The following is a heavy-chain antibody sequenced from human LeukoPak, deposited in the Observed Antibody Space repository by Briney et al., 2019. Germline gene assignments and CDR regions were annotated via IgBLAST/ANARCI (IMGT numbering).Heavy chain of an antibody. CDR1: GYTFTDYY. CDR3: ARDVLTTFGYFSAADDF. D-gene: IGHD3-10*02. V-gene: IGHV1-2*02. CDR2: ISPSSGGT. Sequence: GASVKDSCKASGYTFTDYYMHGVRQAPGQGREWMGWISPSSGGTNYAQKFQGRVTMTRDTSTGTDYMELSRLRSDDTAMYYCARDVLTTFGYFSAADDFWGQGTLVTVSS. J-gene: IGHJ4*02.